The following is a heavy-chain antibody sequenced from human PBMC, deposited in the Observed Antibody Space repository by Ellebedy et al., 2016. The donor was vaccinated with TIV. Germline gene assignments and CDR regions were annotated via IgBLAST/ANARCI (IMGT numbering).Heavy chain of an antibody. CDR3: AREGRTYYYDSSGYDI. CDR2: IDSGGST. Sequence: GGSLRPSXPASGFTVSSNSMSWVRKPPGKGLEWVSVIDSGGSTYYADSVKGRFTISRDNSKNTLYLQMNSLRAEDTAVYYCAREGRTYYYDSSGYDIWGQGTLVTVSS. V-gene: IGHV3-53*01. D-gene: IGHD3-22*01. J-gene: IGHJ4*02. CDR1: GFTVSSNS.